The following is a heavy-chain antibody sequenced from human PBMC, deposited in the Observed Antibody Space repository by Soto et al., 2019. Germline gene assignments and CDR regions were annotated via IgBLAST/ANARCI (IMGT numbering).Heavy chain of an antibody. V-gene: IGHV3-7*04. J-gene: IGHJ5*02. D-gene: IGHD5-12*01. Sequence: GGSLRLSCAVSGFTFSSYWMSWVRQAPGKGLEWVANIKNDGSEKYYVDPVKGRFTISRDNAKNSLYLQMNSLRAGDTAVYFCARGSRPHYSGYDWGSWGQGALVTVSS. CDR3: ARGSRPHYSGYDWGS. CDR1: GFTFSSYW. CDR2: IKNDGSEK.